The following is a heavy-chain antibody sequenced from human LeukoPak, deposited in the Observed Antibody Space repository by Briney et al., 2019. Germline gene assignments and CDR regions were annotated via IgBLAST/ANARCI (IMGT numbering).Heavy chain of an antibody. J-gene: IGHJ4*02. CDR3: ARDVDILTGYYRPL. Sequence: HPSETLSLTCSVSGASITSESYYWTWIRQPAGKGLEWIGRIYTSGSTNYNPSLKSRVTMSVDTSKNQFSLKLSPVTAADTAVYYCARDVDILTGYYRPLWGQGTLVTVSS. CDR1: GASITSESYY. D-gene: IGHD3-9*01. CDR2: IYTSGST. V-gene: IGHV4-61*02.